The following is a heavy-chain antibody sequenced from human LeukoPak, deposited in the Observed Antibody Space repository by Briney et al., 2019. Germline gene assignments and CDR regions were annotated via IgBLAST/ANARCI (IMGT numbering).Heavy chain of an antibody. V-gene: IGHV1-2*06. Sequence: GASVKVSCKASGYTFTGYYMHWVPQAPGQGLEWMGRINPNSGGTNYAQKFQGRVTMTRDTSISTAYMELSRLRSDDTAVYYCARVGVIYDFWSGPRYWGQGTLVTVSS. J-gene: IGHJ4*02. CDR3: ARVGVIYDFWSGPRY. CDR2: INPNSGGT. D-gene: IGHD3-3*01. CDR1: GYTFTGYY.